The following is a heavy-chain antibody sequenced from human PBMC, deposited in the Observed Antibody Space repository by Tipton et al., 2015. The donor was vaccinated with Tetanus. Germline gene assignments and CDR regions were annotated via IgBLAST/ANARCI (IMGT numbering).Heavy chain of an antibody. D-gene: IGHD3-22*01. V-gene: IGHV1-8*01. J-gene: IGHJ3*02. Sequence: QLVQSGAEVKKPGASVKVSCKASGYTFTSYDINWVRQATGQGLEWMGWMNTNSGDTGYAQKFQGRVTMTRNTSISTAYMELRSLRSEDTAVFYCARGADIVVVSYAFDIWGQGTMVTVSS. CDR1: GYTFTSYD. CDR2: MNTNSGDT. CDR3: ARGADIVVVSYAFDI.